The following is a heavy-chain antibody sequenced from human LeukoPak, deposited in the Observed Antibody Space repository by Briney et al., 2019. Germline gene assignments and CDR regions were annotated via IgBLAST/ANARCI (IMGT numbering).Heavy chain of an antibody. Sequence: SETLSLTCTVSGRSISSYYWSWIRQPPGKGLEWIGYVDHTGSTNFNPSLNGRASISRDTTKNLFSLRLRSVTAADTAVYFCARGRVSSSTWYSTYYYYFYMDVWGKGTTVTVSS. CDR1: GRSISSYY. CDR3: ARGRVSSSTWYSTYYYYFYMDV. CDR2: VDHTGST. D-gene: IGHD1-1*01. J-gene: IGHJ6*03. V-gene: IGHV4-59*01.